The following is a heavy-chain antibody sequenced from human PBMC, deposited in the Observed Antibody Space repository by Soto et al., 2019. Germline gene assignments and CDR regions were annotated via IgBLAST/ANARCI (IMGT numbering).Heavy chain of an antibody. CDR1: GFSFSSYS. Sequence: PGGSLRLSCVASGFSFSSYSLRWVRQAPGRGLEWVSVISGSDGSTYYADSVKGQFTISRNKERHTLYLQMNSLRAEDTAVYYCAKDREREAGYEDYWGQGTRVTVSS. D-gene: IGHD1-1*01. CDR2: ISGSDGST. V-gene: IGHV3-23*01. CDR3: AKDREREAGYEDY. J-gene: IGHJ4*02.